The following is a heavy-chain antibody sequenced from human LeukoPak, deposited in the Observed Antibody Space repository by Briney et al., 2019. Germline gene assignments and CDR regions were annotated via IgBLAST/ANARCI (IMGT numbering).Heavy chain of an antibody. V-gene: IGHV4-34*01. D-gene: IGHD2-15*01. CDR1: GGSFSGYY. CDR2: INHSGST. J-gene: IGHJ4*02. CDR3: ARGVPRYCSGGSCYSN. Sequence: PSETLSLTCAVYGGSFSGYYWSWIRQPPGKGLEWIGEINHSGSTNYNPSLKSRVTISVDTSKNQFSLKLSSVPAADTAVYYCARGVPRYCSGGSCYSNWGQGTLVTVSS.